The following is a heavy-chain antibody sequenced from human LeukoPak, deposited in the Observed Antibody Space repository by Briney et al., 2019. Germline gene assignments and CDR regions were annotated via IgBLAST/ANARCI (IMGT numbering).Heavy chain of an antibody. D-gene: IGHD3-10*01. CDR1: GYSFTSYW. V-gene: IGHV5-51*01. CDR3: ARQAGWFGEFPIDY. Sequence: KRGEPLKISCKGSGYSFTSYWIGWVRQMPGKGLEWMGIIYPGDSDTRYSPSFQGQATISADKSISTAYLQWSSLKASDTAMYYCARQAGWFGEFPIDYWGQGTLVTVSS. J-gene: IGHJ4*02. CDR2: IYPGDSDT.